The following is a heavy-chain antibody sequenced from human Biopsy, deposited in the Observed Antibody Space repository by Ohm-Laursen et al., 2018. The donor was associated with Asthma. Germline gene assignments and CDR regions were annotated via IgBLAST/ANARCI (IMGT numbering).Heavy chain of an antibody. D-gene: IGHD2-21*02. J-gene: IGHJ4*02. Sequence: GTLSLTWTVSGGSINNFYWSWIRQPPGKGLESIGHVYYSGSTNYNPSLKSRVTISIDASKNQFSLKLTSVTAADRAVYYCARGVDRVTGLLDHFDSWGQGTLVTVSS. CDR2: VYYSGST. CDR3: ARGVDRVTGLLDHFDS. V-gene: IGHV4-59*01. CDR1: GGSINNFY.